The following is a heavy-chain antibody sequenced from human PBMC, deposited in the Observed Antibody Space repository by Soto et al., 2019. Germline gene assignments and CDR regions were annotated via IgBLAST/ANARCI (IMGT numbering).Heavy chain of an antibody. V-gene: IGHV4-4*07. Sequence: TLSLTCTVSGASISGFYWSCIRKSAGKGLEWIGRIYATGTTDYNPSLKSRVMMSVDTSKKQFSLKLRSVTAADTAVYYCVRDGTKTLRDWFDPWGQGISVTVSS. CDR2: IYATGTT. J-gene: IGHJ5*02. CDR3: VRDGTKTLRDWFDP. CDR1: GASISGFY. D-gene: IGHD1-1*01.